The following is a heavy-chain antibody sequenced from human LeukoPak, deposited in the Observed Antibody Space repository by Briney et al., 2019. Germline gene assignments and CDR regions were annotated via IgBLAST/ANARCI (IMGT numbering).Heavy chain of an antibody. D-gene: IGHD4-11*01. J-gene: IGHJ4*02. Sequence: GGSLRLSCAASGFTFSSYSMNWVRQAPGKGLEWVSSISSSSSYIYYADSVKGRFTISRDNAKNSLYLQMNSLRAEDTALYNCARAVGTVFFDYWGQGTLVTVSS. V-gene: IGHV3-21*01. CDR3: ARAVGTVFFDY. CDR1: GFTFSSYS. CDR2: ISSSSSYI.